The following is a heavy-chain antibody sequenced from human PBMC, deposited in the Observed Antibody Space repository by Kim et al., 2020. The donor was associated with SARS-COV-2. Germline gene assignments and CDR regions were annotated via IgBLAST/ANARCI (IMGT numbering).Heavy chain of an antibody. Sequence: GGSLRLSCAASGFTFSSYEMNWVRQAPGKGLEWVSYISSSGSTIYYADSVKGRFTISRDNAKNSLYLQMNSLRAEDTAVYYCARDPALEMATIAGDYWGQGTLVTVSS. D-gene: IGHD5-12*01. CDR3: ARDPALEMATIAGDY. V-gene: IGHV3-48*03. CDR1: GFTFSSYE. J-gene: IGHJ4*02. CDR2: ISSSGSTI.